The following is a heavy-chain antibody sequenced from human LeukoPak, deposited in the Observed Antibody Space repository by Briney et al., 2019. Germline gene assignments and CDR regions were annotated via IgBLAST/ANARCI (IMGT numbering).Heavy chain of an antibody. V-gene: IGHV4-4*07. Sequence: SETLSLTCTVSGGSISSYYWSWIRQPAGKGLEWIGRIYTSGSTNYNPSLKSRVTMSVDTSKNQFSLKLSSVTAADTAVYYCARDYDFWSGVPTDAFDIWGQGTMVTVSS. CDR2: IYTSGST. J-gene: IGHJ3*02. CDR1: GGSISSYY. CDR3: ARDYDFWSGVPTDAFDI. D-gene: IGHD3-3*01.